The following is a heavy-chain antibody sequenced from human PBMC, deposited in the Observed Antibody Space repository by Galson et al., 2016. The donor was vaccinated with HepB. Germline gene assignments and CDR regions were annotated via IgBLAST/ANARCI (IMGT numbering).Heavy chain of an antibody. D-gene: IGHD1-1*01. V-gene: IGHV4-31*03. CDR1: GGSINSGGYY. CDR2: MHSSGST. CDR3: ARRGGLGTRGGFDY. Sequence: TLSLTCTVSGGSINSGGYYWTWIRQHPGKGLEWIGYMHSSGSTYSNPSLKSRFAMSVDTSKNQFSLKLSSVTAADTAVYYCARRGGLGTRGGFDYWGQGTLVTVS. J-gene: IGHJ4*02.